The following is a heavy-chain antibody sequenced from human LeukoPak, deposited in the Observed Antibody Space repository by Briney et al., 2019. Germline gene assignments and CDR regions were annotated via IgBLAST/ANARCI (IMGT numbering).Heavy chain of an antibody. V-gene: IGHV3-7*01. Sequence: PGGSLRLSCAASGFTFSSYWMSWVRQAPGKGLEWVANIKQDGSEKYYVDSVKGRFTISRDNAKNSLYLQMNSLRAEDTAVYYCARDQGVAGLEYDDYWGQGTLVIVSS. CDR1: GFTFSSYW. CDR2: IKQDGSEK. J-gene: IGHJ4*02. CDR3: ARDQGVAGLEYDDY. D-gene: IGHD6-19*01.